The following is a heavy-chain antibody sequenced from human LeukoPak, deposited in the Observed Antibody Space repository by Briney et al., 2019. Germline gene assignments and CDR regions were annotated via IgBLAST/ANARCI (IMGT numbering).Heavy chain of an antibody. CDR3: AGSTVWSGIFQY. J-gene: IGHJ1*01. D-gene: IGHD3-3*01. CDR1: GFTFSYYS. Sequence: PGGSLRLSCAASGFTFSYYSMTWVRQAPGKGLEWVSYIDSSSATTYYADSVKGRFIISRDKAKNSLFLQINSLRAEDTAVYYCAGSTVWSGIFQYWGQGTLVTVSS. V-gene: IGHV3-48*01. CDR2: IDSSSATT.